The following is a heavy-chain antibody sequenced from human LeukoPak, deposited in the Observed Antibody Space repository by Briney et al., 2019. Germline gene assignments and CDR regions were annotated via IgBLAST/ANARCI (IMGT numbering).Heavy chain of an antibody. CDR1: GFTVSSNY. D-gene: IGHD3-22*01. J-gene: IGHJ4*02. V-gene: IGHV3-23*01. Sequence: GGSLRLSCAASGFTVSSNYMSWVRQAPGKGLEWVSAISGSGGSTYYADSVKGRFTISRDNSKNTLYLQMNSLRAEDTAVYYCAKDRSTMIVVVIMGYWGQGTLVTVSS. CDR3: AKDRSTMIVVVIMGY. CDR2: ISGSGGST.